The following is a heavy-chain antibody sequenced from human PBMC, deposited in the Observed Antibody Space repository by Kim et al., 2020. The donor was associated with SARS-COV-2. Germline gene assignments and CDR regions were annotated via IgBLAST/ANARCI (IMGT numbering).Heavy chain of an antibody. CDR2: IYPRESDV. Sequence: GESLKISCHTSGSKVSTYWIGWVRQLPGKGLELMGIIYPRESDVRYSQSFQDLVTISADGSGAFVQWSALKVSDTAFYYCATGPGVLTNYYFDFWGQGTLVTVSS. CDR1: GSKVSTYW. V-gene: IGHV5-51*01. J-gene: IGHJ4*02. D-gene: IGHD4-4*01. CDR3: ATGPGVLTNYYFDF.